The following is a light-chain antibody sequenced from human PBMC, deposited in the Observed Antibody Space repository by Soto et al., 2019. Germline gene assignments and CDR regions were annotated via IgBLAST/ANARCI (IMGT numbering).Light chain of an antibody. V-gene: IGLV2-23*01. CDR2: KGT. J-gene: IGLJ1*01. CDR1: SSDVGAYNS. Sequence: QSALAPPASVSGSPGQSITISCTGTSSDVGAYNSVSWYQLHPHRARQVIIYKGTQGPSGVSNRFSGSTSGNAASLTISARQVDVQADYFCCSSAPESTYVFGTGSKLTVL. CDR3: CSSAPESTYV.